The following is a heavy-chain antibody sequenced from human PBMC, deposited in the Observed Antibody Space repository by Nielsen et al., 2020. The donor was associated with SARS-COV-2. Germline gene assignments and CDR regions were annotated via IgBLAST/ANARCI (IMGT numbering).Heavy chain of an antibody. D-gene: IGHD3-10*01. V-gene: IGHV4-34*01. CDR2: INHSGST. CDR3: ARVGFDYYGSGRYGMEV. J-gene: IGHJ6*02. CDR1: GWSFSGYY. Sequence: SETLSLTCAVYGWSFSGYYWIWIHHPPGKGLEWIGEINHSGSTNYNPSLKSRVTISVDTSKNQFSLKLSSVTAADTAVYYCARVGFDYYGSGRYGMEVWGQGTTVTVSS.